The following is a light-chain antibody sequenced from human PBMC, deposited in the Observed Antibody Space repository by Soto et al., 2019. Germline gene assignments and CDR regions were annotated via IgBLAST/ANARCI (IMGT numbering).Light chain of an antibody. Sequence: SVLTQTPSASGSLGQSVTISCTGTSSDVGAYDSVSWYQFHPGKGPKALIYEVSKRPSGVPDRFSGSKSGNTASLTVSGLRAEDEADYYCSSYAGSNNYVFGTGTKVTVL. CDR2: EVS. CDR1: SSDVGAYDS. V-gene: IGLV2-8*01. J-gene: IGLJ1*01. CDR3: SSYAGSNNYV.